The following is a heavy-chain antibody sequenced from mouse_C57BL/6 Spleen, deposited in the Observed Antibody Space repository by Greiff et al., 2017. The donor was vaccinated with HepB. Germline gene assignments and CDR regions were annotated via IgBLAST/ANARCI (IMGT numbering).Heavy chain of an antibody. D-gene: IGHD1-1*01. CDR3: AREEITTVVPDFDV. J-gene: IGHJ1*03. CDR1: GYTFTSYW. V-gene: IGHV1-72*01. Sequence: QVQLQQPGAELVKPGASVKLSCKASGYTFTSYWMHWVKQRPGRGLEWIGRIDPNSGGTKYNEKFKSKATLTVDKPSSTAYMQLRSLTSEDSAVYDCAREEITTVVPDFDVWGTGTTVTVSS. CDR2: IDPNSGGT.